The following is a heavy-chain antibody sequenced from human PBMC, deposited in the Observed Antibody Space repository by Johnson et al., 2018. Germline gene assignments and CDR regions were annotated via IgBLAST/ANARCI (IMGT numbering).Heavy chain of an antibody. Sequence: QVQLVQSGGRVVQPGRSLRLSCSASGFTFSSYAMHWVRQAPGKGLEWVAVISDDGSNKFYAESVKGRFTISRDNSKYTVYLQMHSLKDDDTAVFYCARAQGGDYLAEYLQHGGQGILVTVSS. CDR1: GFTFSSYA. D-gene: IGHD4-17*01. CDR3: ARAQGGDYLAEYLQH. CDR2: ISDDGSNK. J-gene: IGHJ1*01. V-gene: IGHV3-30-3*01.